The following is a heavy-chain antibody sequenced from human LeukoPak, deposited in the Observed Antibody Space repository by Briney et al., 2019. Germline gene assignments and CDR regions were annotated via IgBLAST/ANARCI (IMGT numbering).Heavy chain of an antibody. CDR1: GYSISSGYY. D-gene: IGHD4-17*01. J-gene: IGHJ4*02. CDR3: ARDRSPYGDYMFDF. CDR2: IHHGGST. V-gene: IGHV4-38-2*02. Sequence: SETLSLTCAVSGYSISSGYYWGWIRQPPGKGLEWIGSIHHGGSTYYDPSLKSRVTISLDTSKDQPSLKVRSVTAADTAVYYCARDRSPYGDYMFDFWGQGTLVTVSS.